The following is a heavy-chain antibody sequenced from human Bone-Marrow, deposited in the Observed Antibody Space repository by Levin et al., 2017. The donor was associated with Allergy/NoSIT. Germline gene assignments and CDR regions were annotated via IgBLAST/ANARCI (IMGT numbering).Heavy chain of an antibody. Sequence: GGSLRLSCAASGFTFSSYWMHWVRQVPGKGLVWVSRTNSDGSSTVYADSVKGRFTISRDNAKNTLYLQMKSLRADDTAVYSCAGEPRSAFNIWGQGTMVTVSS. D-gene: IGHD6-25*01. J-gene: IGHJ3*02. CDR2: TNSDGSST. V-gene: IGHV3-74*01. CDR1: GFTFSSYW. CDR3: AGEPRSAFNI.